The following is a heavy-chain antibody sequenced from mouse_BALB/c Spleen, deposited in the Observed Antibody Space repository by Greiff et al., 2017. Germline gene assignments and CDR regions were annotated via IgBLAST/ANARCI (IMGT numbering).Heavy chain of an antibody. Sequence: VMLVESGAELARPGASVKMSCKASGYTFTSYTMHWVKQRPGQGLEWIGYINPSSGYTNYNQKFKDKATLTADKSSSTAYMQLSSLTSEDSAVYYCARATTATKRYYFDYWGQGTTLTVSS. CDR2: INPSSGYT. V-gene: IGHV1-4*01. J-gene: IGHJ2*01. CDR1: GYTFTSYT. CDR3: ARATTATKRYYFDY. D-gene: IGHD1-2*01.